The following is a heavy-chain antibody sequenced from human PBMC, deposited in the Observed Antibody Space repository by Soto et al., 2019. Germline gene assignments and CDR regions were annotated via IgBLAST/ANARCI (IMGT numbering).Heavy chain of an antibody. V-gene: IGHV3-30*18. D-gene: IGHD3-22*01. J-gene: IGHJ6*02. CDR3: VKDLNYYDSSVNPRLNYYYYGMDV. CDR1: GFTFSNYG. CDR2: ISDDGSHK. Sequence: GGSLRLSCAASGFTFSNYGMHWVRQAPGRGLEWVAVISDDGSHKYYADSVKGRFTISRDNSKNTLYLQMNSLRGEDTAVYYCVKDLNYYDSSVNPRLNYYYYGMDVWGQGTTVTVSS.